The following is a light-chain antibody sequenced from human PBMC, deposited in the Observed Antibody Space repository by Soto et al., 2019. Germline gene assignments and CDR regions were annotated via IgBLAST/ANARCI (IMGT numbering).Light chain of an antibody. V-gene: IGKV1-5*03. CDR3: QQYNSYSP. CDR1: QTISRW. CDR2: KAS. Sequence: DIQLTQTPSTLSASVGDEVTITFRASQTISRWLAWYQQKPGRAPKLLIYKASTLKSGVPSRFSGSGSGTEFTLTISSLQPDDFATYYCQQYNSYSPFGQGTRLEIK. J-gene: IGKJ5*01.